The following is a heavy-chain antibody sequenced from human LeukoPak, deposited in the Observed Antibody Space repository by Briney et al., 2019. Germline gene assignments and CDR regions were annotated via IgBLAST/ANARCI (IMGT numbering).Heavy chain of an antibody. V-gene: IGHV4-38-2*02. Sequence: SETLSLTCTVSGYSISSGYYWGWIRQPPGKGLEWIGYIYYSGSTNHNPSLKSRVTISVDTSKNQFSLKLSSVTAADTAVYYCARAPDISGSYPFDYWGQGTLVTVSS. CDR2: IYYSGST. CDR3: ARAPDISGSYPFDY. J-gene: IGHJ4*02. CDR1: GYSISSGYY. D-gene: IGHD1-26*01.